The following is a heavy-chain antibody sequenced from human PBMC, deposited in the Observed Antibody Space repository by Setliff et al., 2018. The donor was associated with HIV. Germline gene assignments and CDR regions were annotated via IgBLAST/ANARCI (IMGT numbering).Heavy chain of an antibody. D-gene: IGHD3-22*01. CDR1: GFTFSSFA. CDR3: AFDSRGYYSDPFDS. V-gene: IGHV3-23*03. CDR2: IGNGDNTT. Sequence: GSLRLSCAASGFTFSSFALNWVRLAPGKGLEWVSVIGNGDNTTYYADSVKGRFSVSRDNSNNTLYLQMHSLRAEDTAVYYCAFDSRGYYSDPFDSWGQGTLVTVSS. J-gene: IGHJ4*02.